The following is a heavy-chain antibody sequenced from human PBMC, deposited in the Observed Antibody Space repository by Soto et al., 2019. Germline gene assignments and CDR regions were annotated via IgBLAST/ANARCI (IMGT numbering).Heavy chain of an antibody. V-gene: IGHV1-69*06. J-gene: IGHJ4*02. Sequence: QVQLVQSGAEVKKPGSSVKVSCKASGDTFRSYAISWVRQAPGQGLEWMGGINPTFGTRNYGQRFQSRLSITADRSTSTVYMELSSLRSEDTAVYFCARDGRRFNWTFLLGTYDFDFWGQGTLVTVSS. CDR3: ARDGRRFNWTFLLGTYDFDF. CDR1: GDTFRSYA. CDR2: INPTFGTR. D-gene: IGHD1-1*01.